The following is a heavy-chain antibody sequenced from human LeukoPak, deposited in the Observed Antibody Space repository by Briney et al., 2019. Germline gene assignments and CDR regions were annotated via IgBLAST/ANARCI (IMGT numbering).Heavy chain of an antibody. D-gene: IGHD3-10*01. CDR1: RFPFSSYA. V-gene: IGHV3-48*01. CDR2: ILSSSSTI. Sequence: GGSLRLSCAASRFPFSSYAMHWVRQAPGKGLEWVSYILSSSSTIYYADSVKGRFTISRDNAKNSLFLQMNSLRADDTAVYYCARAVGHGSGSPRMDVWGNATTVTVSS. J-gene: IGHJ6*04. CDR3: ARAVGHGSGSPRMDV.